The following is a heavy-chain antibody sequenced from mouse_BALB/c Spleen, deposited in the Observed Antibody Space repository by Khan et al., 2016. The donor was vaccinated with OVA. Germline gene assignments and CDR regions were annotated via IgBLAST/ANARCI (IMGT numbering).Heavy chain of an antibody. CDR1: GFTFNTYA. CDR2: IRSKSNNYAT. CDR3: VSRSWFAY. Sequence: EVQVVESGGGLVQPKGSLKLSCAASGFTFNTYAMNWVRQAPGKGLEWVARIRSKSNNYATYYADSVKDRFTISRDDSQSMLYLQMNNLKTEDTAMYYCVSRSWFAYWGQGTLVTVSA. V-gene: IGHV10-1*02. J-gene: IGHJ3*01.